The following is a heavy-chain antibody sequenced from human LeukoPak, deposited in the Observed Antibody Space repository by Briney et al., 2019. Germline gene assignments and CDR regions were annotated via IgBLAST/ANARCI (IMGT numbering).Heavy chain of an antibody. CDR3: AKDLPRSPPNSGPWDY. CDR1: GFTFSSYA. J-gene: IGHJ4*02. CDR2: ISGSGGST. V-gene: IGHV3-23*01. D-gene: IGHD6-19*01. Sequence: PGGSLRLSCAASGFTFSSYAMSWVRQAPGKGLEWVSAISGSGGSTYYADSVKGRFTISRDNSKNTLYLQMNSLRAEDTAVYYRAKDLPRSPPNSGPWDYWGQGTLVTVSS.